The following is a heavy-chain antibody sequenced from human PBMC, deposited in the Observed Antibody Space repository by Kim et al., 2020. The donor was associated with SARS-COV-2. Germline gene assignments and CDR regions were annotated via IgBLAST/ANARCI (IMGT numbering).Heavy chain of an antibody. CDR2: ST. D-gene: IGHD2-21*02. J-gene: IGHJ6*03. Sequence: STYYNPSLQSRVTISGDTSKNQFSLRLKYVSSADTGVYFCARMTYYYMDVWGRGTTVTVSS. V-gene: IGHV4-39*01. CDR3: ARMTYYYMDV.